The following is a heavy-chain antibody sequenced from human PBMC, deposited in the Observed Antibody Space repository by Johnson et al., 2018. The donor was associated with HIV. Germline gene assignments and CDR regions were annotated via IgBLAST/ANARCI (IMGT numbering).Heavy chain of an antibody. CDR1: AFTFDDHG. J-gene: IGHJ3*02. D-gene: IGHD3-10*01. CDR3: ARPLGQPMVQGVIEAFDI. Sequence: VQLVESGGGVVRPGGSLRLSCSASAFTFDDHGMSWVRQAPGKGLEWVSGINWNGGSTGYADSVKGRFTISRDNSKNSLYLQMNSLRAEDTALYYCARPLGQPMVQGVIEAFDIWGQGKMVTVSS. V-gene: IGHV3-20*04. CDR2: INWNGGST.